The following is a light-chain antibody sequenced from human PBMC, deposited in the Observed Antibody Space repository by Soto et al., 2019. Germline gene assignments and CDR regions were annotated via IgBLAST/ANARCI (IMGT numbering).Light chain of an antibody. CDR1: QSVSSK. CDR2: GAS. V-gene: IGKV3-15*01. CDR3: QHYSTWLWT. Sequence: EIVMTQSPATLSVSPGERATLSCRASQSVSSKLAWYQQKPGQGPRLLIYGASSRATGIPARFSGSGSGTEFTLTISRLQSEDFAVYYCQHYSTWLWTFGQGTKVEIK. J-gene: IGKJ1*01.